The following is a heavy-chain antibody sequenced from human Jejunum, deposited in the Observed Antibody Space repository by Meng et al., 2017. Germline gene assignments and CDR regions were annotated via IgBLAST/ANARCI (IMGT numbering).Heavy chain of an antibody. V-gene: IGHV4-59*01. D-gene: IGHD3-9*01. Sequence: LQGPGPLLVNRSEPLPLPCPLSVASIYNYYRCWIRRTPGKGLDWVGGMKDIGGADYSPTIKNRVTFSIDTSRNQLSLHLTSVTAGDAAVYYCARLPVPLTHPHTRYWYFDLWGRGTLVTVSS. J-gene: IGHJ2*01. CDR2: MKDIGGA. CDR1: VASIYNYY. CDR3: ARLPVPLTHPHTRYWYFDL.